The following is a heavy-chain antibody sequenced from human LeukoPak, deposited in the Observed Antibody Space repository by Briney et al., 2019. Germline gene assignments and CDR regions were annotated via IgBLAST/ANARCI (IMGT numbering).Heavy chain of an antibody. Sequence: SETLSLTYTVSGGYISSTNSYWAWIRQPPGKGLEWIGSIYYSGSTYYNPSLKTRVTISVDTSKNQFSLKLGSVTSAHTAVYFCARGFRGDNFDYWGQGTLVTVSS. CDR3: ARGFRGDNFDY. J-gene: IGHJ4*02. V-gene: IGHV4-39*07. D-gene: IGHD7-27*01. CDR2: IYYSGST. CDR1: GGYISSTNSY.